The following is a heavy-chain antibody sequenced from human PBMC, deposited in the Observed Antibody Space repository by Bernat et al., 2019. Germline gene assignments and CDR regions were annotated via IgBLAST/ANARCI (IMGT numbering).Heavy chain of an antibody. D-gene: IGHD2-15*01. CDR3: ASPASGQNDY. CDR1: GFTFSSYG. J-gene: IGHJ4*02. V-gene: IGHV3-30*03. Sequence: VQLVESGGGVVQPGRSLRLSCAASGFTFSSYGMHWVRQAPGKGLEWVAVISYDGSNKYYADSVKGRFTISRDNSKNTLYLQMNSLRAEDTAVYYCASPASGQNDYWGQGTLVTVSS. CDR2: ISYDGSNK.